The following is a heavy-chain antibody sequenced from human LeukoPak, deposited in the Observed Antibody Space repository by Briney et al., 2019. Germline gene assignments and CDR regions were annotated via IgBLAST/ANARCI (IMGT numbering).Heavy chain of an antibody. CDR2: ISSSASVT. V-gene: IGHV3-48*02. CDR1: GFNFGIYT. Sequence: GGSLRLSCEASGFNFGIYTMNWVRQAPGRGLEWISYISSSASVTYYADSVYGRFSISRDNAKNSLFLQLNNLRDEDTAMYYCARLPTVTTAGFDYWGQGTLVTVSS. CDR3: ARLPTVTTAGFDY. J-gene: IGHJ4*02. D-gene: IGHD4-17*01.